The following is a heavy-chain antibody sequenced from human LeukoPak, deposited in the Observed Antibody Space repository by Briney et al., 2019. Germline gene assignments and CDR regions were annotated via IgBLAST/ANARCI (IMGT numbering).Heavy chain of an antibody. Sequence: ETLSLTCTVSGGSISRSNYYWGWIRQPPGKGLEWMANIKQDGSEKYYVDSVKGRCTISRDNAKNSLYLQMNSLRVEDTAVYYCARGSSGRYFAFIDYWGQGILVTVSS. CDR2: IKQDGSEK. D-gene: IGHD1-26*01. CDR1: GGSISRSNYY. V-gene: IGHV3-7*01. CDR3: ARGSSGRYFAFIDY. J-gene: IGHJ4*02.